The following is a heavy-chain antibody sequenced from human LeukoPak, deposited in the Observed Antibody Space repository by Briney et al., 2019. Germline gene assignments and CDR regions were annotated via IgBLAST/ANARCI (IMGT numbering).Heavy chain of an antibody. J-gene: IGHJ4*02. CDR1: GFTLRTYW. CDR2: IHQDGSEK. CDR3: AREGSSAISHAADY. Sequence: GGSPRLSCAASGFTLRTYWMTWVRQAPGKGLEWVANIHQDGSEKNYVDSVKGRFTISRDNAKNSLYLQMDSLRAEDTAFYYCAREGSSAISHAADYWGQGTLVTVSS. D-gene: IGHD2-21*01. V-gene: IGHV3-7*01.